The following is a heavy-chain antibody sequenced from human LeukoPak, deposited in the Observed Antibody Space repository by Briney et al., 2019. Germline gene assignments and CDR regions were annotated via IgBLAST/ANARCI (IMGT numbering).Heavy chain of an antibody. CDR1: GFTFSSYA. J-gene: IGHJ4*02. CDR2: ISASGGST. V-gene: IGHV3-23*01. CDR3: ARAARRDSSGWYDY. D-gene: IGHD6-13*01. Sequence: PGGSLRLSCAASGFTFSSYAMSWVRQAPGKGLEWVSSISASGGSTYYADSVKGRFTISRDNSKNTLYLQMNSLRAEDTAVYYCARAARRDSSGWYDYWGQGTLVTVSS.